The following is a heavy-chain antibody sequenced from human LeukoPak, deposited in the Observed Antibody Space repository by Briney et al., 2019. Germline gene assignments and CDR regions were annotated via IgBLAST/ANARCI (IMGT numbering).Heavy chain of an antibody. J-gene: IGHJ4*02. CDR1: GGSISSGDYY. Sequence: PSQTLSLTCTVSGGSISSGDYYWSWIRQPPGKGLEWIGYIYYSGSTYYNPSLKSRVTISVDTSKNQFSLKLSSVTAADTAVYYCARDLTSGTTFPPVYYFDYWGQGTLVTVSS. CDR3: ARDLTSGTTFPPVYYFDY. D-gene: IGHD4-11*01. V-gene: IGHV4-30-4*08. CDR2: IYYSGST.